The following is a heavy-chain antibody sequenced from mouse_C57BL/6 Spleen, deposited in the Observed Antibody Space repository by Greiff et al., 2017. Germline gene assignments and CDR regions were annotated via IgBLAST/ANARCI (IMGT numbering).Heavy chain of an antibody. J-gene: IGHJ3*01. CDR2: IDPETGGT. CDR3: TSKAWFAY. V-gene: IGHV1-15*01. Sequence: QVQLQQSGAELVRPGASVTLSCKASGYTFTDYEMHWVKQTPVHGLEWIGAIDPETGGTAYNQKFKGKAILTADKSSSTAYMELRSLPSEDSAVYYCTSKAWFAYWGQGTLVTVSA. CDR1: GYTFTDYE.